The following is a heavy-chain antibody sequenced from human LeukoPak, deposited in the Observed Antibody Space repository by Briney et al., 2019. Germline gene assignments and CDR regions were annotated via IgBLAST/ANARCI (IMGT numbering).Heavy chain of an antibody. CDR3: TRLYFPRDGYDSSQGGYYFDY. J-gene: IGHJ4*02. V-gene: IGHV3-49*04. D-gene: IGHD3-22*01. CDR1: GFTFSSFE. Sequence: QSGGSLRLSCGASGFTFSSFEMNWVRQAPGKGLEWVGFIRSKVYGGTTEYAASVKGRFTISRDDSKSIAYLQMNSLKTEDTAVYYCTRLYFPRDGYDSSQGGYYFDYWGQGTLVTVSS. CDR2: IRSKVYGGTT.